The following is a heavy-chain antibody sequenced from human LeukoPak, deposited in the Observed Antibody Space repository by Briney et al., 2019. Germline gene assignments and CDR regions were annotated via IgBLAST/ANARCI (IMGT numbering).Heavy chain of an antibody. J-gene: IGHJ3*02. CDR1: GFTFDNYA. V-gene: IGHV3-9*03. CDR3: AKDEFVASACTGAFDI. Sequence: GGSLRLSCAASGFTFDNYAMHWVRQAPGKGLEWVSGISWNTGGIGYADSVKGRFTISRDNAKNSLYLQMNSLRAEDMALYYCAKDEFVASACTGAFDIWGQGTMVTVSS. D-gene: IGHD2-8*02. CDR2: ISWNTGGI.